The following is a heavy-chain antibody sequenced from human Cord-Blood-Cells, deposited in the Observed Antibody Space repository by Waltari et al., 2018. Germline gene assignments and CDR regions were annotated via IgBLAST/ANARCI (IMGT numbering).Heavy chain of an antibody. CDR2: INHSGST. CDR3: ASASVFFLEWLLCAY. Sequence: QVQLQQWGAGLLKPSATLSLTCAVYGGSFSGYYWIWIRQPLEKRLEWIGEINHSGSTNYTPSLQSSVTISVDTSKNQFSLELGSVTAADTAVYYCASASVFFLEWLLCAYWGQGTLVTVSS. CDR1: GGSFSGYY. V-gene: IGHV4-34*01. D-gene: IGHD3-3*01. J-gene: IGHJ4*02.